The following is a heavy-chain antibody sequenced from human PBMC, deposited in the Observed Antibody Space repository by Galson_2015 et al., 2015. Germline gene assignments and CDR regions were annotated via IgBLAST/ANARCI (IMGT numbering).Heavy chain of an antibody. V-gene: IGHV3-74*01. CDR1: GFTFSSYW. D-gene: IGHD1-26*01. Sequence: SLRLSCAASGFTFSSYWMHWVRQVPGKGLMWVSRIKGDGSSIIYADSVKGRFTISRDNSKNTLYVQMNSLRAEDTAVYYCARGRGWETLRKSPFDCWGQGTLVTVSS. CDR3: ARGRGWETLRKSPFDC. J-gene: IGHJ4*02. CDR2: IKGDGSSI.